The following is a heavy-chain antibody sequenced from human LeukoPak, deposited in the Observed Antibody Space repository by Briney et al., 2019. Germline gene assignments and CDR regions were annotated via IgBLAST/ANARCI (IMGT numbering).Heavy chain of an antibody. CDR1: GYTFATSG. D-gene: IGHD3-3*01. CDR2: MNPKSGNT. V-gene: IGHV1-8*03. J-gene: IGHJ6*03. Sequence: ASVKVSCKASGYTFATSGVSWVRQATGQGLEWMGWMNPKSGNTGYAQKFQGRVTITRNTSISTAYMELSSLRSEDTAVYYCARRVYYYDFWSGYYYYYMDVWGKGTTVTVSS. CDR3: ARRVYYYDFWSGYYYYYMDV.